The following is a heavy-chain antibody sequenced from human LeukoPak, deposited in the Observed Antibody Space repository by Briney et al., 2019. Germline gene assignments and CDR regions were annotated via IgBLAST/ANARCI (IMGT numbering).Heavy chain of an antibody. CDR3: ARELEENCSGGSCSTYYFDY. CDR2: IYYSGST. CDR1: GGSISSGGYY. Sequence: SQTLSLTCTVSGGSISSGGYYWSWIRQHPGKGLEWIGYIYYSGSTYYNPSLKSRVTISVDTSKNRFSLKLSSVTAADTAVYYCARELEENCSGGSCSTYYFDYWGQGTLVIVSS. V-gene: IGHV4-31*03. D-gene: IGHD2-15*01. J-gene: IGHJ4*02.